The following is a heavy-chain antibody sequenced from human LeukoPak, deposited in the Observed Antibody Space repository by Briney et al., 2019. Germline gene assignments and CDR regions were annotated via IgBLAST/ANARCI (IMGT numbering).Heavy chain of an antibody. CDR3: AKGYGSGPLGY. Sequence: PGGSLRLSCSASGFTFSSYAMTWVRQAPGRGLEWVSAISGSGGSTYYADSVRGRFTISRDNSKNTLYLQMNSLRAEDTAVYYCAKGYGSGPLGYWGQGTLVTVSS. V-gene: IGHV3-23*01. CDR1: GFTFSSYA. D-gene: IGHD3-10*01. J-gene: IGHJ4*02. CDR2: ISGSGGST.